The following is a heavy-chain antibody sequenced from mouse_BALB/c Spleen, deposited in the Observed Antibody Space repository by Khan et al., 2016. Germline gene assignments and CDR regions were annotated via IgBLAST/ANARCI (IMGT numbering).Heavy chain of an antibody. J-gene: IGHJ3*01. CDR1: GFSLTGYG. CDR2: IWGDGRT. Sequence: QVQLQQSGPGLVAPSQSLSITCTVSGFSLTGYGVNWVRQPPGKGLEWLGKIWGDGRTDYNSALKSRVSIRKDNSKRQVFLKRSSLQTDDTANYFCSSDYDVFAYWGQGTLVIVSA. V-gene: IGHV2-6-7*01. CDR3: SSDYDVFAY. D-gene: IGHD2-12*01.